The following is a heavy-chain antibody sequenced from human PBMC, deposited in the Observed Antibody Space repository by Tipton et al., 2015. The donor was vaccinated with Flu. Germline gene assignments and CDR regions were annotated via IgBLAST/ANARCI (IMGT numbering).Heavy chain of an antibody. CDR2: ISPYNGKI. Sequence: QLVQSGAEVKKAGASVKVSRKASGYTFSSYGISWVRQAPGQGLEWMGWISPYNGKIKYAKKFQGRVTMTTDTSTSTAYMELRSLRSDDTAVYYCARTAKIWLAVAGIQVWFDPWGQGTLVTVSS. D-gene: IGHD6-19*01. CDR3: ARTAKIWLAVAGIQVWFDP. V-gene: IGHV1-18*01. J-gene: IGHJ5*02. CDR1: GYTFSSYG.